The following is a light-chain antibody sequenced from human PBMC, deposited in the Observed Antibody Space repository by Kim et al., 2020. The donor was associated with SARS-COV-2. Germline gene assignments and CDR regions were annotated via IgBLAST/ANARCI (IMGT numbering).Light chain of an antibody. CDR2: RAS. V-gene: IGKV3-15*01. J-gene: IGKJ1*01. Sequence: SPGERATLSCRASQSVSNNLAWYQQKPGQTPRLLIYRASTRATGIPARFSGSGSETEFTLTINSLQSEDFAVYYCQQYNKWPSVTFGQGTKVEIK. CDR1: QSVSNN. CDR3: QQYNKWPSVT.